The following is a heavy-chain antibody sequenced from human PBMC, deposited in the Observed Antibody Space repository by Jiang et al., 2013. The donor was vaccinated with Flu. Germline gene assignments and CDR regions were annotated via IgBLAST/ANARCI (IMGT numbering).Heavy chain of an antibody. V-gene: IGHV5-10-1*01. CDR3: ARHALDIVAINYMDV. J-gene: IGHJ6*04. CDR2: IDPSDSYT. CDR1: GYRFTSYW. Sequence: GAEVKKPGESLRISCRGSGYRFTSYWISWVRQMPGKGLEWMGRIDPSDSYTNYSPSFQGHVTISADKSISTAYLQWSSLKASDTAMYYCARHALDIVAINYMDVWGKGTTVTVSS. D-gene: IGHD5-12*01.